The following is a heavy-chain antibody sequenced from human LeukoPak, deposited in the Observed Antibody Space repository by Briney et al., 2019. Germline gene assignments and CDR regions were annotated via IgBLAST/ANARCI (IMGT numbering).Heavy chain of an antibody. CDR3: ANRAYYYYMDV. Sequence: GGSLRLSCAASGFTFNNYAMIWLRQAPGKGLEWVSGISGSGFDTYYADSVKGRFTISRDNSKNTLYLQMNSLRAEDTAVYYCANRAYYYYMDVWGKGTTLTVSS. D-gene: IGHD3-10*01. J-gene: IGHJ6*03. CDR1: GFTFNNYA. V-gene: IGHV3-23*01. CDR2: ISGSGFDT.